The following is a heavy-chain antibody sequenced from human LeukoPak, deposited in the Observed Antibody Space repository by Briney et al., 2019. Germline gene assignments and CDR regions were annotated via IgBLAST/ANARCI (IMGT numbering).Heavy chain of an antibody. V-gene: IGHV3-30*02. J-gene: IGHJ4*02. Sequence: PGGSLRLPCAASGFTFSSYGMHWVRQAPGKGLEWVAFIRYDGRNKYYADSVKGRFTISRDNSKNTLYLQMNSLRAEDTAVYYCAKAQFPYYSDGSGYPLDYWGQGTLVTVSS. CDR3: AKAQFPYYSDGSGYPLDY. CDR2: IRYDGRNK. D-gene: IGHD3-22*01. CDR1: GFTFSSYG.